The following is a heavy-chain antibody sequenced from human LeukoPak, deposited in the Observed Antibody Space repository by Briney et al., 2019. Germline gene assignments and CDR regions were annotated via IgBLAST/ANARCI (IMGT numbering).Heavy chain of an antibody. D-gene: IGHD6-19*01. CDR2: INHSGST. V-gene: IGHV4-34*01. CDR1: GGPFSGYY. CDR3: ASYHSSGWYYFDY. J-gene: IGHJ4*02. Sequence: KPSETLSLTCAVYGGPFSGYYWSWIRQPPGKGLEWIGEINHSGSTNYNPSLKSRVTISVDTSKNQFSLKLSSVTAADTAVYYCASYHSSGWYYFDYWGQGTLVTVSS.